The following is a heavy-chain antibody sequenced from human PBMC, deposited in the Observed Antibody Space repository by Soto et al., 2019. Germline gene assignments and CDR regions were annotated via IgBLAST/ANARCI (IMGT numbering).Heavy chain of an antibody. J-gene: IGHJ6*02. CDR1: GFTFSSYA. CDR2: ISYDGSNK. D-gene: IGHD4-17*01. CDR3: ARDKYGDYGYSYYSVDV. V-gene: IGHV3-30-3*01. Sequence: PGGSLRLSCAASGFTFSSYAMHWVRQAPGKGLEWVAVISYDGSNKYYADSVKGRFTISRDNSKNTLYLQMNSLRAEDTAVYYYARDKYGDYGYSYYSVDVWGQGTTVT.